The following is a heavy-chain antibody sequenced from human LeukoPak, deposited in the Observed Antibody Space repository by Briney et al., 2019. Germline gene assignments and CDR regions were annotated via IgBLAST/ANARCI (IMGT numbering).Heavy chain of an antibody. V-gene: IGHV3-30*02. Sequence: GGSLILSCAASGFTFSLYGIHWVRQAPGKGLEWVAFIGYDGGNKHYADSVKGRFTISRDNSKNTLSLQMNSLRAEDTAVYYCAKDGRYYDSSGYLAWGQGTLVTVSS. CDR2: IGYDGGNK. CDR1: GFTFSLYG. CDR3: AKDGRYYDSSGYLA. J-gene: IGHJ5*02. D-gene: IGHD3-22*01.